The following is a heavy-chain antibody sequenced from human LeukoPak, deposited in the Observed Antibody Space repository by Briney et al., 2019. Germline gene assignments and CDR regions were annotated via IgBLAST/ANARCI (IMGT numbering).Heavy chain of an antibody. CDR2: IKQDGSEK. V-gene: IGHV3-7*01. Sequence: GGSLRLSCAASRFTFSSYWMSWVRQAPGKGLEWVANIKQDGSEKYYVDSVKGRFTISRDNAKNSLYLQMNSLRAEDTAVYYCARAHCSSTSCPYDYYYYYYGMDVWGQGTTVTVSS. CDR1: RFTFSSYW. D-gene: IGHD2-2*01. CDR3: ARAHCSSTSCPYDYYYYYYGMDV. J-gene: IGHJ6*02.